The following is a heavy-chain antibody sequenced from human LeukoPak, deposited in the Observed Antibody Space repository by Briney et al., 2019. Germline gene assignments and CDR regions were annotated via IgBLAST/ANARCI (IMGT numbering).Heavy chain of an antibody. V-gene: IGHV3-48*01. J-gene: IGHJ4*02. Sequence: PGESLRLSCAASGFTFSSYSMNWVRQAPGKGLEWVSYISSGSSMIYYADSVKGRFTISRDNAKNSLYLQMNSLRAEDTAVYYCARDPRDSSGYYYDYWGQGTLVTVSS. CDR1: GFTFSSYS. CDR2: ISSGSSMI. D-gene: IGHD3-22*01. CDR3: ARDPRDSSGYYYDY.